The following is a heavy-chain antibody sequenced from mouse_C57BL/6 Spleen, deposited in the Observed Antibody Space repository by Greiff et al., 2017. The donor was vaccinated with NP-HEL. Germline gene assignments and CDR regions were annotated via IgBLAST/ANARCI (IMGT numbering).Heavy chain of an antibody. CDR1: GYTFTTYP. Sequence: QVHVKQSGAELVKPGASVKMSCKASGYTFTTYPIEWMKQNHGKSLEWIGNFHPYNDDTKYNEKFKGKATLTVEKSSSTVYLELSRLTSDDSAVYYCARGGAYYSNSLDYWGQGTTLTVSS. V-gene: IGHV1-47*01. CDR2: FHPYNDDT. CDR3: ARGGAYYSNSLDY. D-gene: IGHD2-5*01. J-gene: IGHJ2*01.